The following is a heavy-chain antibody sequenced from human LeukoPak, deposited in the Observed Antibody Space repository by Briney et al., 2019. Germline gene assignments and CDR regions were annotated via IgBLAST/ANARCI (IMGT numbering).Heavy chain of an antibody. V-gene: IGHV3-7*04. CDR2: IKQDGSEK. CDR1: GFTFSSYS. CDR3: AGADL. Sequence: PGGSLRLSCAASGFTFSSYSMNWVRQAPGKGLEWVANIKQDGSEKYYVDSVKGRFTISRDNAKNSLYLQMNSLRAEDTAVYYCAGADLWGQGTMVTVSS. J-gene: IGHJ3*01.